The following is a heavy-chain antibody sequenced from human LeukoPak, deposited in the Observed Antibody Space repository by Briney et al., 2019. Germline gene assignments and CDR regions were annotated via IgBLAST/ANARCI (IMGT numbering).Heavy chain of an antibody. V-gene: IGHV3-53*01. CDR3: ARDSHSSGLFDY. D-gene: IGHD6-19*01. CDR1: GFTVSSNY. J-gene: IGHJ4*02. Sequence: GGSLRLSCAASGFTVSSNYMSWVRQAPGKGLEWVSVIYSGGSTYYADSVKGRFTISRDNSKNTLYLQMDSLRAEDTAVYYCARDSHSSGLFDYWGQGTLVTVSS. CDR2: IYSGGST.